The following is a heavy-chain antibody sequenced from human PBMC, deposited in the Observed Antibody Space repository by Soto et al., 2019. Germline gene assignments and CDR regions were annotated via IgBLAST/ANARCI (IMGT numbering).Heavy chain of an antibody. V-gene: IGHV3-33*01. CDR2: IWYDGSNR. Sequence: TGGSLRLSCAASGFTFTNYGMHWVRQAPGKGLEWVAVIWYDGSNRFYADSMKGRFTISKDNSQNMLYPQMHSLRPEDTAVYYCTRDPYGGSRYYFDSWGQGTLVTVSS. CDR3: TRDPYGGSRYYFDS. D-gene: IGHD1-26*01. J-gene: IGHJ4*02. CDR1: GFTFTNYG.